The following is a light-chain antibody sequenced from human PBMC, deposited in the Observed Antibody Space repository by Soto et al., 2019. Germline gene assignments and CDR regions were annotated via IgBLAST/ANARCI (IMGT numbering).Light chain of an antibody. J-gene: IGKJ1*01. CDR2: KAS. CDR3: QQSYITPLT. V-gene: IGKV1-5*03. CDR1: QSISSW. Sequence: DIQMTQSPSTLSASVGDRVTITCRASQSISSWLAWYQQKPGKAPKLLIYKASTLKSGVPSRFSGSGSGTDFTLTISSLQPEDFATYFCQQSYITPLTFGQGTKVDI.